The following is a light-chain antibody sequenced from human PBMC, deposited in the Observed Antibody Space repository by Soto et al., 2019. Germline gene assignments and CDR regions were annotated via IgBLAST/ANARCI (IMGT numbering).Light chain of an antibody. J-gene: IGKJ1*01. Sequence: IEVTQSPSSLSASVGDRVAIACRASQTVSKFVNWYQQKPGKVPALLIYSTSTLYSGVPSRFSGSGSGTEFTLTINGLQPEDFATYYCQQTYTLPRTFAQGTKVDIK. V-gene: IGKV1-39*01. CDR3: QQTYTLPRT. CDR1: QTVSKF. CDR2: STS.